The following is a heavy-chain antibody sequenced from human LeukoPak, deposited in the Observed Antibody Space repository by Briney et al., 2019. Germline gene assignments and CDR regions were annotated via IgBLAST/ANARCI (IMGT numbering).Heavy chain of an antibody. V-gene: IGHV4-59*08. CDR2: FYYNGGT. D-gene: IGHD5-18*01. Sequence: SETLSLTCTVSGGSMSSYYWIWIRQPPGKGLEWIGSFYYNGGTNYNPSLKSRVTISVDTSKNQFSLKLSSVTAADTAVYYCARHNPQWIQLWPPYFDYWGQGTLVTVSS. CDR3: ARHNPQWIQLWPPYFDY. J-gene: IGHJ4*02. CDR1: GGSMSSYY.